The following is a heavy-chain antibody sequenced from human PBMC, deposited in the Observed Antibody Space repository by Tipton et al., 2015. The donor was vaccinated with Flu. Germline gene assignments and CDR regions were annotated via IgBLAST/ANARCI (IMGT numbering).Heavy chain of an antibody. CDR1: GFTFSSYS. V-gene: IGHV3-21*01. CDR3: ARDRGKIMDIVVVPAASHFDY. D-gene: IGHD2-2*03. J-gene: IGHJ4*02. Sequence: AASGFTFSSYSMNWVRQAPGKGLEWVSSISSSSSYIYYADSVKGRFTISRDNAKNSLYLQMNSLRAEDTAVYYCARDRGKIMDIVVVPAASHFDYWGQGTLVTVSS. CDR2: ISSSSSYI.